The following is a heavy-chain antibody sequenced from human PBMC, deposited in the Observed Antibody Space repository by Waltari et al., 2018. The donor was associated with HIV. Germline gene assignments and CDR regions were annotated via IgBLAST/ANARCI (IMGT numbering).Heavy chain of an antibody. D-gene: IGHD5-18*01. CDR1: GLSFSSYS. V-gene: IGHV3-48*04. CDR2: ISNSGNTI. CDR3: ARARGYSYGYEDY. J-gene: IGHJ4*02. Sequence: EVQLVESGGDLVQTGGSLSLSCAASGLSFSSYSRNWVRQAPGKGLEWISYISNSGNTIDYADSVKGRFTISRDNAKNSLSLQMHSLRAEDTAVYYCARARGYSYGYEDYWGQGALVTVSS.